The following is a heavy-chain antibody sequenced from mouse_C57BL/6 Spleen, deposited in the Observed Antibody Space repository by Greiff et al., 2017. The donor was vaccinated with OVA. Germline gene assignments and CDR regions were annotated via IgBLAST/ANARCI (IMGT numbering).Heavy chain of an antibody. V-gene: IGHV5-4*01. J-gene: IGHJ4*01. Sequence: DVMLVESGGGLVKPGGSLKLSCAASGFTFSSYAMSWVRQTPEKRLEWVATISDGGSYTYYPDNVKGRFTIARDNAKNNLYLQMSHLKSEDTAMYYCARDARSTRITTNAMDYWGQGTSVTVSS. D-gene: IGHD2-4*01. CDR3: ARDARSTRITTNAMDY. CDR1: GFTFSSYA. CDR2: ISDGGSYT.